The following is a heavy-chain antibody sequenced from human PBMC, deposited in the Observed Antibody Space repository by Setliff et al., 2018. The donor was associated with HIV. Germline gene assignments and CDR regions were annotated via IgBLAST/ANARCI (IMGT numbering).Heavy chain of an antibody. Sequence: KASETLSLTCSVYGDSIGSNTFYWGWLRQPPGKEPEWIGSINHSGNTYYYPSLKSRVTISVDTSKSQFPLNLNSMTAADTAVYYCARDPPCSGGTCYSWGQGTLVTVSS. J-gene: IGHJ4*02. V-gene: IGHV4-39*06. D-gene: IGHD2-15*01. CDR2: INHSGNT. CDR1: GDSIGSNTFY. CDR3: ARDPPCSGGTCYS.